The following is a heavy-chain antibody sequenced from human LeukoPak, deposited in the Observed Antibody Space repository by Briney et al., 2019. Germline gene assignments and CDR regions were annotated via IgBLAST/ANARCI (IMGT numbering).Heavy chain of an antibody. CDR2: IYNGDNT. CDR3: ARGTGWLYFDY. V-gene: IGHV3-53*01. Sequence: GGSLRLSCAASGFSVGSNYMTWVRQAPGKGLEWVSVIYNGDNTNYADSVKGRFTISRDNSKNTLNLQMNSLRAEDTAVYYCARGTGWLYFDYWGQGILVTVSS. D-gene: IGHD6-19*01. J-gene: IGHJ4*02. CDR1: GFSVGSNY.